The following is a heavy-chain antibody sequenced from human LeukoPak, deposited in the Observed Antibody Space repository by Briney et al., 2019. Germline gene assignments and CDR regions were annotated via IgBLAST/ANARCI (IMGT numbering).Heavy chain of an antibody. CDR3: ARSRDYAAIYYGMDV. J-gene: IGHJ6*02. CDR2: IWFDGSNE. Sequence: EPGGSLRLSCAASGFTFSSYGMHWVRQAPGKGLEWVAVIWFDGSNEYYADSVKGRFTISRDNSKNTLYVQMNSLRAEDTAVYYCARSRDYAAIYYGMDVWGQGTTVTVSS. V-gene: IGHV3-33*01. CDR1: GFTFSSYG. D-gene: IGHD4-17*01.